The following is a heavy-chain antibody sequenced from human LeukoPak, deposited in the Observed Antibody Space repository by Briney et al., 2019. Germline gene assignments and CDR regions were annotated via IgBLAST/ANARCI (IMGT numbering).Heavy chain of an antibody. CDR1: GFTFSSYG. CDR3: ARDLKALRYFDWLSD. V-gene: IGHV3-33*01. D-gene: IGHD3-9*01. J-gene: IGHJ4*02. Sequence: PGGSLRLSCAASGFTFSSYGMHWVRQAPGKGLEWVAVIWYDGSNKYYVDSVKGRFTISRDNSKSTLYLQMNSLRAGDTAVYYCARDLKALRYFDWLSDWGQGTLVTVSS. CDR2: IWYDGSNK.